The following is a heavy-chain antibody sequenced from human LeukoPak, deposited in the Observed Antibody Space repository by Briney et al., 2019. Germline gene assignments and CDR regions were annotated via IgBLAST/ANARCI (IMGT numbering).Heavy chain of an antibody. CDR3: ARDTVVAPFDY. D-gene: IGHD2-15*01. CDR2: IWYDGSNK. Sequence: PGGSLRLSCAASGXTFSSYGMHWVRQAPGKGLEWLVVIWYDGSNKYYADSVKGRFTISGDNSKNTLYLQMNSLRAEDTAVYYCARDTVVAPFDYWGQGTLVTVSS. J-gene: IGHJ4*02. CDR1: GXTFSSYG. V-gene: IGHV3-33*01.